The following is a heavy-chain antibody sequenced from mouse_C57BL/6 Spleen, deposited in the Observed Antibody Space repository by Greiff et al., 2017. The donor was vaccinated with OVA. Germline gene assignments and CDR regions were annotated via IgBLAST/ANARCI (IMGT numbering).Heavy chain of an antibody. CDR3: TKGQLGRGGNAMDY. J-gene: IGHJ4*01. Sequence: QVQLKQSGAELVRPGASVTLSCKASGYTFTDYEMHWVKQTPVHGLEWIGAIDPETGGTAYNQKFKGKAILTADKSSSTAYMELRSLTSEDSAVYYCTKGQLGRGGNAMDYWGQGTSVTVSS. V-gene: IGHV1-15*01. CDR1: GYTFTDYE. CDR2: IDPETGGT. D-gene: IGHD4-1*02.